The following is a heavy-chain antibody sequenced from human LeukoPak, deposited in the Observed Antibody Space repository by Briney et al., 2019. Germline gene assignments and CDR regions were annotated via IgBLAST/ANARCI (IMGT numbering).Heavy chain of an antibody. Sequence: GGSLRLSCAASGFVFSSYWMSWVRQAPGKGLEWVANIKQDGSEQYYVDSVKGRFTISRDNAKNSLYLQMNSLRAEDTAMYYCAGGDNWSFDYWGQGTLVTVSS. J-gene: IGHJ4*02. D-gene: IGHD1-1*01. V-gene: IGHV3-7*01. CDR2: IKQDGSEQ. CDR1: GFVFSSYW. CDR3: AGGDNWSFDY.